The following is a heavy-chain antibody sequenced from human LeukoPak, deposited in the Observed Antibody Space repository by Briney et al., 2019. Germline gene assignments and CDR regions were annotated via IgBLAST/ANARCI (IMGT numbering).Heavy chain of an antibody. CDR1: GGSITSSSYY. CDR2: IYYSGST. D-gene: IGHD3-16*01. V-gene: IGHV4-39*01. Sequence: PSETLSLTCTVSGGSITSSSYYWGWIRQPPGMGLEWIGTIYYSGSTYYNPSLKSRVTISVDTSKNQFSLKLSSVTAADTAVYYCARQGEFPPGEVDYWGQGTLVTVSS. J-gene: IGHJ4*02. CDR3: ARQGEFPPGEVDY.